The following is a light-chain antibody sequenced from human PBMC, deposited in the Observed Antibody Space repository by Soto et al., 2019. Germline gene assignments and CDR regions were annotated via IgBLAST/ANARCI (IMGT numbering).Light chain of an antibody. Sequence: EIVLTQSPGTLSLSPGERATLSCRASQSVSSNYLAWYQQKPGQAPRPLIYGASSRATGIPDRFSGSGAGTDFTLIISRLEPEDFAVYYCQQYGSSPWTFGQGTKVDIK. V-gene: IGKV3-20*01. CDR1: QSVSSNY. CDR3: QQYGSSPWT. CDR2: GAS. J-gene: IGKJ1*01.